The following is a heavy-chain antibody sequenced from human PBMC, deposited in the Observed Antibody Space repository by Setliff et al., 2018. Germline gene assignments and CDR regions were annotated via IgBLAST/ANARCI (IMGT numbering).Heavy chain of an antibody. J-gene: IGHJ4*02. V-gene: IGHV3-15*01. CDR3: TTDSMFYFDSSGYHVLDY. CDR1: GFTFSNAW. D-gene: IGHD3-22*01. CDR2: IKSKTDGGTT. Sequence: GGSLRLSCAASGFTFSNAWMSWVRQAPGKGLEWVGRIKSKTDGGTTDYAAPVKGRLTISRDDSKNTLYLQVNSLRSEDTAVYYCTTDSMFYFDSSGYHVLDYWGQGTLVTVSS.